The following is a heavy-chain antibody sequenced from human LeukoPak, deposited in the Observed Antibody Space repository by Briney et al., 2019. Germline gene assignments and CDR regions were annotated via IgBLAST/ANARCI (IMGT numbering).Heavy chain of an antibody. CDR2: INPNSGGT. CDR3: ARDLLAAAGIGY. D-gene: IGHD6-13*01. CDR1: GYTFTGYY. Sequence: ASVKVSCKASGYTFTGYYMHWVQQAPGQGLEWMGWINPNSGGTNYAQKFQGRVTMTRDTSISTAYMELSRLRSDDTAVYYCARDLLAAAGIGYWGQGTLVTVSS. J-gene: IGHJ4*02. V-gene: IGHV1-2*02.